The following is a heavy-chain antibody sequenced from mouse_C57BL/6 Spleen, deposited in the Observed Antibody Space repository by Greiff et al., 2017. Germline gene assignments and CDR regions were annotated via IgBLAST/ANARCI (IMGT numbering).Heavy chain of an antibody. CDR1: GYTFTSYW. CDR2: IYPSDSET. CDR3: ARDMGLRPSFAY. D-gene: IGHD2-4*01. Sequence: VQLQQSGAELVRPGSSVKLSCKASGYTFTSYWMDWVKQRPGQGLEWIGNIYPSDSETHYNQKFKDKATLTVDKSSSTAYMQLSSLTSEDSAVYYCARDMGLRPSFAYWGQGTLVTVSA. V-gene: IGHV1-61*01. J-gene: IGHJ3*01.